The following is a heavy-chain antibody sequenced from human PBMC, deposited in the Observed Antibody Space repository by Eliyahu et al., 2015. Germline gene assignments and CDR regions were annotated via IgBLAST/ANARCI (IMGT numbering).Heavy chain of an antibody. Sequence: QVQLQESGPGLVKPSETLSLTCPVSGYSISSGYYWGWIRQPPGKGLEWIGSIYHSGSTYYNPSLKSRVTISVDTSKNQFSLKLSSVTAADTAVYYCARVRITMVRGVIDYWGQGTLVTVSS. V-gene: IGHV4-38-2*02. J-gene: IGHJ4*02. CDR3: ARVRITMVRGVIDY. CDR1: GYSISSGYY. D-gene: IGHD3-10*01. CDR2: IYHSGST.